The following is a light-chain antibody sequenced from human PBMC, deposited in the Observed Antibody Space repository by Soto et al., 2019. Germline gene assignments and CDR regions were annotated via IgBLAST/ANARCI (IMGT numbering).Light chain of an antibody. V-gene: IGKV3-11*01. CDR1: QTVSSF. CDR2: DSS. CDR3: QQRSNWPLT. J-gene: IGKJ4*01. Sequence: VLPQSPATLSLSPGERATLSCRASQTVSSFLAWYQQKPGQAPRLLIHDSSDRATGIPARFSGSGSGTDFTLTISSLEPEDVAVYYCQQRSNWPLTFGGGTKVDIK.